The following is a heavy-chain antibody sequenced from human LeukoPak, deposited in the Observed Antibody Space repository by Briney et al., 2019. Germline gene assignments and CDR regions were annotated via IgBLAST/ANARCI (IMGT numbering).Heavy chain of an antibody. CDR3: ARVVGVDYGDSTLNWFDP. V-gene: IGHV4-30-2*01. J-gene: IGHJ5*02. D-gene: IGHD4-17*01. CDR1: GGSISSGGYS. CDR2: IYHSGST. Sequence: SQTLSLTCAVSGGSISSGGYSWSWIRQPPGKGLEWIGYIYHSGSTYYNPPLKSRVTISVDRSKNQFSLKLSSVTAADTAVYYCARVVGVDYGDSTLNWFDPWGQGTLVTVSS.